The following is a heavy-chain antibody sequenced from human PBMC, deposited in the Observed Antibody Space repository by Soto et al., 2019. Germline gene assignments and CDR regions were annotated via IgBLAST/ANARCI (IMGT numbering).Heavy chain of an antibody. CDR3: AKESDSSGYYRDY. J-gene: IGHJ4*02. D-gene: IGHD3-22*01. CDR2: ISGSGGST. Sequence: PDGCLRLPWSASAFTFSNHAMTWIRQAPGKGLEWVSVISGSGGSTYFADSVKGRFTISRENSKNTLYLQMSSLRAEDTALYHCAKESDSSGYYRDYCGQETLVTVSS. V-gene: IGHV3-23*01. CDR1: AFTFSNHA.